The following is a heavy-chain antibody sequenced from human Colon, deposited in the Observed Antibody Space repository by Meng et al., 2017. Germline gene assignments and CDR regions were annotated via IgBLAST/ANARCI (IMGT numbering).Heavy chain of an antibody. CDR2: TYYRSKWYN. V-gene: IGHV6-1*01. Sequence: QGKLSQVGPGPGKPSQTPSLTRAISGDSVSSNSAAWNWIRQSPSRGLEWLGRTYYRSKWYNDYAVSVKSRITINPDTSKNQFSLQLNSVTPEDTAVYYCARDSSSSAYSPFDYWGQGTLVTVSS. D-gene: IGHD3-22*01. J-gene: IGHJ4*02. CDR3: ARDSSSSAYSPFDY. CDR1: GDSVSSNSAA.